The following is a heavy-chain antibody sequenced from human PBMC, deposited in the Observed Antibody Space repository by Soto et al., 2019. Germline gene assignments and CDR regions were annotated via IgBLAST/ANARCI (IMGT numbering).Heavy chain of an antibody. J-gene: IGHJ4*02. CDR3: ARTLRRISLCDY. CDR2: IYYSGST. Sequence: SETLSLTCTVSGGSISSGDYYWSWIRQPPGKGLEWIGYIYYSGSTYYNPSLKSRVTISVDTSKNQFSLKLSSVTAADTAVYYCARTLRRISLCDYWGQGTLVTVSS. CDR1: GGSISSGDYY. D-gene: IGHD2-15*01. V-gene: IGHV4-30-4*01.